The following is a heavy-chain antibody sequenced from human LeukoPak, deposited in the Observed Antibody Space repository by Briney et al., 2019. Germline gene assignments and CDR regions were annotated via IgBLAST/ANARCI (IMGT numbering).Heavy chain of an antibody. J-gene: IGHJ6*03. D-gene: IGHD3-16*01. V-gene: IGHV3-20*04. CDR2: INWNGGST. Sequence: GGSLRLSCAASGFTFDDYGMSWVRQAPGKGLEWVSGINWNGGSTGYADSVKGRFTISRDNAKNSLYLQMNSLRAEDTALYYCARSGSSANYDYVWGTWAQYYYYMDVWGKGTTVTVSS. CDR1: GFTFDDYG. CDR3: ARSGSSANYDYVWGTWAQYYYYMDV.